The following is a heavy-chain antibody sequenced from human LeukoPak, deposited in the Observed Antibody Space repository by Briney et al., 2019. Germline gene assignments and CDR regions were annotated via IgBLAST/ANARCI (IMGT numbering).Heavy chain of an antibody. Sequence: PSETLSLTCAVYGGSFSGYYWSWIRQPPGKGLEWIGEINHSGSTNYNPSLKSRVTIPVDTSKNQFSLKLSSVTAADTAVYYCARGSSWYRPLDYWGQGTLVTVSS. CDR1: GGSFSGYY. D-gene: IGHD6-13*01. V-gene: IGHV4-34*01. CDR2: INHSGST. J-gene: IGHJ4*02. CDR3: ARGSSWYRPLDY.